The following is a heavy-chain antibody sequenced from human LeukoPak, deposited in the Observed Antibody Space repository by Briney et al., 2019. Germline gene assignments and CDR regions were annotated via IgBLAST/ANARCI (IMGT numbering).Heavy chain of an antibody. CDR3: AKDRTVGASYWYFDL. J-gene: IGHJ2*01. CDR2: ISSSGSGGNT. D-gene: IGHD1-26*01. V-gene: IGHV3-23*01. CDR1: GVTLSNYA. Sequence: GGSLRLSCVASGVTLSNYAMSWARQAPGKGLEGVSGISSSGSGGNTYYADSVKGRFTISRDSSRNTLFLHMTTLRAEDTAIYYCAKDRTVGASYWYFDLWGRGTLVTVSS.